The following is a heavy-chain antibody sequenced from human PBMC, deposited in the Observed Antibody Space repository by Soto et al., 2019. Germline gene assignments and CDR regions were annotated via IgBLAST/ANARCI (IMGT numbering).Heavy chain of an antibody. D-gene: IGHD3-16*01. CDR1: GGSISGHY. Sequence: QVQLQESGPGLVKPSETLSLSCSVSGGSISGHYWSWVRQTPGKGLEWIGYMYYSGSTNYNPSLKGRVTTSVDTSKNHFSLRLTSVTAADTAVYYCARGPYYDLIWNYYYMDVWGKGTTVTVLL. CDR2: MYYSGST. V-gene: IGHV4-59*08. J-gene: IGHJ6*03. CDR3: ARGPYYDLIWNYYYMDV.